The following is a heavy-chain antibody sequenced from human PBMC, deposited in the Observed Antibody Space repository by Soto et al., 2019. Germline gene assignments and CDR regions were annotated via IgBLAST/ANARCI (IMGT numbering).Heavy chain of an antibody. J-gene: IGHJ4*02. V-gene: IGHV1-18*01. CDR1: GYTFTSYG. CDR2: ISAYNGNT. Sequence: ASVKVSCKASGYTFTSYGINWVRQAPGQGLEWMGWISAYNGNTHYAQKLQGRVTMTTDTSTSTAYMELRSLRSDDTAVYYCARVQSGYDFAYSGQGTLVTVSS. D-gene: IGHD5-12*01. CDR3: ARVQSGYDFAY.